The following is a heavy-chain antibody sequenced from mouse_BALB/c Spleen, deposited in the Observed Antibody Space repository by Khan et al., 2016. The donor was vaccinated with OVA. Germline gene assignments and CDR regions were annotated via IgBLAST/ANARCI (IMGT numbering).Heavy chain of an antibody. CDR3: ARLGYSGTMDY. CDR2: INTYSGEP. D-gene: IGHD2-14*01. Sequence: QIQLVQSGPELKKPGETVKISCKASGYIFTNHGMNWVKQAPGKGLKWMGWINTYSGEPTYVDDFKGRFAFSLETSASTAYLQINNLKNEDTATYFCARLGYSGTMDYWDQGTSVTVSS. V-gene: IGHV9-3-1*01. J-gene: IGHJ4*01. CDR1: GYIFTNHG.